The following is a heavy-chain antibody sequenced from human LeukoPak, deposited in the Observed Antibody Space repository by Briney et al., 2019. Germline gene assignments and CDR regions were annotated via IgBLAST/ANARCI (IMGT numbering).Heavy chain of an antibody. Sequence: GGSLRLSCAASGFTFSYYSMNWVRQAPGKGLEWVSYTSSSSSTIYYADSVKGRFTISRDNAKNSLYLQMNSLRAEDTAVYYCARGSVAGDHAFDIWGQGTVVTVSS. CDR1: GFTFSYYS. D-gene: IGHD6-19*01. V-gene: IGHV3-48*04. CDR3: ARGSVAGDHAFDI. J-gene: IGHJ3*02. CDR2: TSSSSSTI.